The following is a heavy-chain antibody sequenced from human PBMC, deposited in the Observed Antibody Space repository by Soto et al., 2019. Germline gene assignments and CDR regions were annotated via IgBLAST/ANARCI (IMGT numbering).Heavy chain of an antibody. CDR2: IKSKTDGGTT. V-gene: IGHV3-15*07. CDR1: GFTFSNAW. J-gene: IGHJ4*02. CDR3: TTEAWSIAVAGTRSYYFDY. D-gene: IGHD6-19*01. Sequence: GGSLRLSCAASGFTFSNAWMNWVRQAPGKGLEWVGRIKSKTDGGTTDYAAPVKGRFTISRDDSKNTLYLQMNSLKTEDTAVYYCTTEAWSIAVAGTRSYYFDYWGQGTLVTVSS.